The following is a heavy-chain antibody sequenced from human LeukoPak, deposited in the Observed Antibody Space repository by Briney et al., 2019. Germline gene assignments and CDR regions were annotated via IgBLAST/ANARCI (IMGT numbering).Heavy chain of an antibody. V-gene: IGHV1-18*01. D-gene: IGHD2-2*01. CDR2: ISAYNGNT. CDR1: GYTFTSYG. J-gene: IGHJ5*02. Sequence: ASVKVSCKASGYTFTSYGISWVRQAPGQGLEWMGWISAYNGNTNYAQKLQGRVTMTTDTSTSTAYMELRSLRSDDTAVYYCARDLPRYCSSTSCYRGARYNWFDPWGQGTLVTVSS. CDR3: ARDLPRYCSSTSCYRGARYNWFDP.